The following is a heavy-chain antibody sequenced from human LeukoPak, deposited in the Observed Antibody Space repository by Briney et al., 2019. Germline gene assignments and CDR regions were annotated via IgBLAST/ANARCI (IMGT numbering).Heavy chain of an antibody. D-gene: IGHD2/OR15-2a*01. CDR3: AKDIKVTTFTVRYYYYGLDV. Sequence: GGSLRLSCAASGFTFDDYAMHWVRQAPGKGLEWVSGISWNSGAIGYADSVKGRFTISRDNAKNSLYLQMNSLRAEDTALYYCAKDIKVTTFTVRYYYYGLDVWGQGTTVTVSS. CDR2: ISWNSGAI. V-gene: IGHV3-9*01. J-gene: IGHJ6*02. CDR1: GFTFDDYA.